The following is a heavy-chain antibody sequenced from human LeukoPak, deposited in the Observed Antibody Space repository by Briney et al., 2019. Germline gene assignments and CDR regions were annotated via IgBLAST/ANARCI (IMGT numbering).Heavy chain of an antibody. CDR1: GFTFSSYW. V-gene: IGHV3-7*01. CDR3: ARFARSPDC. J-gene: IGHJ4*02. Sequence: GGSLRLSCAASGFTFSSYWMIWVRQAPGKGLEWVANIKEDGSEKNYVDSVKGRFTISRDNAKNSLYLQMNSLRAEDTAVYYCARFARSPDCWGQGTLVTVSS. D-gene: IGHD3-10*01. CDR2: IKEDGSEK.